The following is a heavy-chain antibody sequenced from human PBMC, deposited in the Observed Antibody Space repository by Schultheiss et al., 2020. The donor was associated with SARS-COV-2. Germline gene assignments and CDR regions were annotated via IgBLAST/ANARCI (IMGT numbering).Heavy chain of an antibody. V-gene: IGHV3-48*04. Sequence: GGSLRLSCAASGFTFSSYAMSWVRQAPGKGLEWVSYISSSGSTIYYADSVKGRFTISRDNAKNSLYLQMNSLRAEDTAVYLCAREKTYYDFWSGYDYYYGMDVWGQGTTVTVSS. CDR1: GFTFSSYA. CDR2: ISSSGSTI. D-gene: IGHD3-3*01. CDR3: AREKTYYDFWSGYDYYYGMDV. J-gene: IGHJ6*02.